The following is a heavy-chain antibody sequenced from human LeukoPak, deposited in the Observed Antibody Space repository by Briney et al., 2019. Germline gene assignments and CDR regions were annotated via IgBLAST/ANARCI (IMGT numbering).Heavy chain of an antibody. CDR2: IKQDGSEK. CDR1: GFTFSSYW. Sequence: GGSLRLSCAASGFTFSSYWMSWVRQAPGKGLEWVANIKQDGSEKYYVDSVKGRFTISRDNAKNSLYLQMNSLRAEDTAVYYCARGPLTAAEWFDPWGQGTLVTVSS. J-gene: IGHJ5*02. D-gene: IGHD6-25*01. V-gene: IGHV3-7*01. CDR3: ARGPLTAAEWFDP.